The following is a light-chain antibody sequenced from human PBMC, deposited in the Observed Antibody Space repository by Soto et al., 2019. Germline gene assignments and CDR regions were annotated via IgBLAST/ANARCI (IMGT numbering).Light chain of an antibody. Sequence: DIQLTQSPSTLSASEGDRVTITCRASQSISDWMAWYQQKPGKAPKVLIYKASSLRSGVPSRFSGSGSGTEFTLTISSLQPDDFATYYCQQYYDYWTFGQGTKVDIK. CDR3: QQYYDYWT. CDR2: KAS. V-gene: IGKV1-5*03. CDR1: QSISDW. J-gene: IGKJ1*01.